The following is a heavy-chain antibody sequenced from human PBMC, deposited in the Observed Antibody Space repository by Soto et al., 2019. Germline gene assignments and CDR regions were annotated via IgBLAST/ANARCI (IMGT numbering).Heavy chain of an antibody. CDR2: IWSASLT. J-gene: IGHJ5*02. V-gene: IGHV3-53*01. Sequence: GGSLRLSCAASGFTVSSKYMNWVRQAPGKGLEWVSIIWSASLTYYADSVRGRFAISRDISKNILFLQMSNLRAEDSAIYYCARELPPDLWGQGTLVTVSS. CDR3: ARELPPDL. D-gene: IGHD2-15*01. CDR1: GFTVSSKY.